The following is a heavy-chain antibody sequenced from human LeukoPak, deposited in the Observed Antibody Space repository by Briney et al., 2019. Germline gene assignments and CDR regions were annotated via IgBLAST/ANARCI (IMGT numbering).Heavy chain of an antibody. CDR3: AKERAYDSSGYYSNWFDP. CDR1: GFTFSNYA. V-gene: IGHV3-23*01. Sequence: QAGGSLRLSCVASGFTFSNYAMSWVRQAPGKGLEWVSAVSGSGRSTYYADSAKGRFTISRDNSKNTLYLQMNSLRAEDSAVYYCAKERAYDSSGYYSNWFDPWGQGTLVTVSS. CDR2: VSGSGRST. D-gene: IGHD3-22*01. J-gene: IGHJ5*02.